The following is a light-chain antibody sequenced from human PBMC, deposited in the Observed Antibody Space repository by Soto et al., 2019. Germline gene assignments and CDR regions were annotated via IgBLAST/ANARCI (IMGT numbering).Light chain of an antibody. CDR1: NSVVGSYNL. V-gene: IGLV2-23*02. J-gene: IGLJ1*01. CDR2: EVS. Sequence: RPPAPVSGYPGQSITISCTLNNSVVGSYNLVSWYQQHPGKAPKLMIYEVSKRPSGVSNRFSGSKSGNTASLTISGLQAEDEADYYCCSYAGSSTYVFGTGTKVTVL. CDR3: CSYAGSSTYV.